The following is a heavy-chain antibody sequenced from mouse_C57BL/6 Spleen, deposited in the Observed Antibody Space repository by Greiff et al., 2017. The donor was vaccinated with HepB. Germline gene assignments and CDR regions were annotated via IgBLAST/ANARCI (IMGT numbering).Heavy chain of an antibody. CDR3: AREGEGLAY. CDR1: GFTFSSYA. V-gene: IGHV5-4*01. Sequence: EVNLVESGGGLVKPGGSLKLSCAASGFTFSSYAMSWVRQTPEKRLEWVATISDGGSYTYYPDNVKGRFTISRDNAKNNLYLQMSHLKSEDTAMYYCAREGEGLAYWGQGTLVTVSA. J-gene: IGHJ3*01. CDR2: ISDGGSYT.